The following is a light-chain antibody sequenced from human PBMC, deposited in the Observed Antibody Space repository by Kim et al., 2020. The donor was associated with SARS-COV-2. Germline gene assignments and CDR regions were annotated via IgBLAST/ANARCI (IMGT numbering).Light chain of an antibody. Sequence: APGKTDSSACGGNNIGCKSVHWYRQKRGQAPVLVVYDDSDRPSGIPERFSGSISGNTATLTISRVESGDEAGYYFQVWDSSSDHPLFGGGTQLTVL. CDR2: DDS. V-gene: IGLV3-21*03. CDR1: NIGCKS. CDR3: QVWDSSSDHPL. J-gene: IGLJ2*01.